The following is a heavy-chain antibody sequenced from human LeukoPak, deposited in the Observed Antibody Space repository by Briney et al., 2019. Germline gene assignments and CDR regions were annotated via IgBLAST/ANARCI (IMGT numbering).Heavy chain of an antibody. D-gene: IGHD1-1*01. CDR2: ISGSGGST. CDR3: AKRTGTTRLTLWWYYYGMDV. V-gene: IGHV3-23*01. Sequence: QAGGSLRLSCAASGFTFSSYAMSWVRQAPGKGLEWVSAISGSGGSTYYADSVKGRSTISRDNSKNTLYLQMNSLRAEDTAVYYCAKRTGTTRLTLWWYYYGMDVWGQGTTVTVSS. CDR1: GFTFSSYA. J-gene: IGHJ6*02.